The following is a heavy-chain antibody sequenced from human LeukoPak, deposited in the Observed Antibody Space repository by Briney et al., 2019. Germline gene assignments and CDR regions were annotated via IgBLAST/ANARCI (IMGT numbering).Heavy chain of an antibody. J-gene: IGHJ4*02. CDR1: GGSISSGDYY. D-gene: IGHD3-22*01. V-gene: IGHV4-30-4*08. CDR2: IYYSGST. CDR3: ARDCGDSSGCPFDY. Sequence: PSQTLSLTCTVSGGSISSGDYYWSWLRQPPGTGLEWIGYIYYSGSTYYNPSLKSRVTISVDTSKNQFSLKLSSVTAADTGVYYCARDCGDSSGCPFDYWGQGTLVTVSS.